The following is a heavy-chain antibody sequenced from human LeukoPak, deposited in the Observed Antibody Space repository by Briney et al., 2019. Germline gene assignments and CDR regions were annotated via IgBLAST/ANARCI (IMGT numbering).Heavy chain of an antibody. J-gene: IGHJ4*02. Sequence: GGSLRLSCVASGFTFSTYAMSWVRQAPGKGLEWVSDISGSGEITDYADSVKGRFTISRDNSKNTVYLQMNSLRVEDTAVYYCAKGVRGGCSGANCYYWGQGTQVTVSS. CDR3: AKGVRGGCSGANCYY. CDR1: GFTFSTYA. CDR2: ISGSGEIT. D-gene: IGHD2-15*01. V-gene: IGHV3-23*01.